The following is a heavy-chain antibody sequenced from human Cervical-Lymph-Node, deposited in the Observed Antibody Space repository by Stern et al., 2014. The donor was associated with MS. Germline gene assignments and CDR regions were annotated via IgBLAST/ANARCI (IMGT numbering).Heavy chain of an antibody. CDR2: ISRSGTTI. CDR1: GFIFSDHY. Sequence: QVQLVQSGGGLVKPGGSLRLSCEASGFIFSDHYMSWIRQAPGKGLEWVSYISRSGTTINYADSVKGRFTISRDDAQISPHMQMNSLRVEDTAVYYCAGVGRKMVYAMDSWGQGVLVTVSS. V-gene: IGHV3-11*01. J-gene: IGHJ4*02. CDR3: AGVGRKMVYAMDS. D-gene: IGHD2-8*01.